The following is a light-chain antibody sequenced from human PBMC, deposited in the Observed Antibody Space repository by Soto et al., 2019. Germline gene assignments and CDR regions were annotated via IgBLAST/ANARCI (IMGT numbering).Light chain of an antibody. J-gene: IGKJ4*01. CDR1: QRVLYSSNNKNY. V-gene: IGKV4-1*01. CDR3: QQFLGTPLA. CDR2: WAS. Sequence: DIVMTQSPDSLAVSLGERATINCKSSQRVLYSSNNKNYLAWYQQKPGQPPKLLIYWASTRESGVPDRFSGSGSGTDFTLTISSLQAEDVAVYYCQQFLGTPLAFGGGTKVEIK.